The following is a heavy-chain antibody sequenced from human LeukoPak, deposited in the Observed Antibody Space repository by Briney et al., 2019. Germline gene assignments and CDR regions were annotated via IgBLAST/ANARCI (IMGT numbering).Heavy chain of an antibody. V-gene: IGHV1-18*04. CDR3: ARVEDRDYVWGSYRLADY. D-gene: IGHD3-16*02. J-gene: IGHJ4*02. CDR2: ISAHNGNT. Sequence: ASVKVSCKASGYTFTNYGISWVRQAPGQGLEWMGWISAHNGNTNYAQKLQGRVTMTTDTSTTTAYMEPRSLRSDDTAVYYCARVEDRDYVWGSYRLADYWGQGTLVTVSS. CDR1: GYTFTNYG.